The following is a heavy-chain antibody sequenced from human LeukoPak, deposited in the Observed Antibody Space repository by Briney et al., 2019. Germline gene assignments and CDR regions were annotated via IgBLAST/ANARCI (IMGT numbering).Heavy chain of an antibody. J-gene: IGHJ4*02. CDR2: MNPNSGNT. D-gene: IGHD3-10*01. CDR3: ARNYYYGSGSYFDY. CDR1: GYTFTNYD. Sequence: ASVKVSCKASGYTFTNYDINWVRQATGQGLEWMGWMNPNSGNTGYAQKFQGRVTMTRNTSISTAYMELSSLRSEDTAVYYCARNYYYGSGSYFDYWGQGTLVTVSS. V-gene: IGHV1-8*01.